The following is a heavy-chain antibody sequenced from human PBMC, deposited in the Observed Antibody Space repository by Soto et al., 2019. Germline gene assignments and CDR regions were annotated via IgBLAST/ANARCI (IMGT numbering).Heavy chain of an antibody. CDR3: AREDSIIIPAVSDF. CDR2: IYYSGST. Sequence: KPSETLSLTCTVSGGSISSSSYYWGWIRQPPGKGLEWIGSIYYSGSTYYNPSLKSRVTISVDTSKNQFSLKLSSVTAADTAVYYCAREDSIIIPAVSDFWGQGTLVTVSS. V-gene: IGHV4-39*02. J-gene: IGHJ4*02. CDR1: GGSISSSSYY. D-gene: IGHD2-2*01.